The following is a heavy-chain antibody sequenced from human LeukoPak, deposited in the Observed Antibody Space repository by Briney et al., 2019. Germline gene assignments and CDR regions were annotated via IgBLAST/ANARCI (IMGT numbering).Heavy chain of an antibody. CDR1: AYIFTSYY. CDR2: INPRDGST. D-gene: IGHD3-22*01. Sequence: ASVKVSCKASAYIFTSYYMHWVRQAPGQGLEWMGIINPRDGSTTYAQKFQGRVTMTRDTSTSTLYMELSSLRSEDTAVYYCARRAMIVVVIREGYAFDIWGQGTMVTVSS. V-gene: IGHV1-46*01. J-gene: IGHJ3*02. CDR3: ARRAMIVVVIREGYAFDI.